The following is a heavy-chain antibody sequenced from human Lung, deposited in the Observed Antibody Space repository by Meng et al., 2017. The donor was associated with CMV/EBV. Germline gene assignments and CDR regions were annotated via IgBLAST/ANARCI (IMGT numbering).Heavy chain of an antibody. CDR1: GFTFSSYE. CDR3: ARNGQYYDFWSGYYKISHYYYYYGMDV. V-gene: IGHV3-48*03. J-gene: IGHJ6*02. CDR2: ISSSGSTI. D-gene: IGHD3-3*01. Sequence: GESXKISCAASGFTFSSYEMNWVRQAPGKGLEWVSYISSSGSTIYYADSVKGRFTISRDNAKNSLYLQMNSLRAEDTAVYYCARNGQYYDFWSGYYKISHYYYYYGMDVWGQGTTVTVSS.